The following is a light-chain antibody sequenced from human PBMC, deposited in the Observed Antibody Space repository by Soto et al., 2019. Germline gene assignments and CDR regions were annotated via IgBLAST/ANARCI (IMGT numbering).Light chain of an antibody. CDR2: DVS. CDR1: SSDVGTYNY. J-gene: IGLJ2*01. CDR3: CSYAGGYTHAV. Sequence: QSVLTQPRSVSGPPGQSVSISCCGTSSDVGTYNYVSWYQQHPGKAPKLMIYDVSKRPSGVPDRFSGSKSGNTASLTISGLQAEDEADYYCCSYAGGYTHAVFGGGTKVTVL. V-gene: IGLV2-11*01.